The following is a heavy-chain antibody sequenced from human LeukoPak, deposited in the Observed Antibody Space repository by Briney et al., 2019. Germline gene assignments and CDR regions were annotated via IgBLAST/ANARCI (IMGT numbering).Heavy chain of an antibody. V-gene: IGHV3-23*01. Sequence: HSGGSLRLSCAASGFTFNNYAMAWVRQAPGRGLEWVSSISDSGGSTNYADSVKGRITISRDNSKNTLYLQMNSLRAEDTATYYCANNLGYSISYWGQGSLVTVSS. CDR1: GFTFNNYA. J-gene: IGHJ4*02. CDR2: ISDSGGST. D-gene: IGHD5-12*01. CDR3: ANNLGYSISY.